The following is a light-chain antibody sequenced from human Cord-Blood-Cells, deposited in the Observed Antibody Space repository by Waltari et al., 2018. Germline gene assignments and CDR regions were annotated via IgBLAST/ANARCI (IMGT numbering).Light chain of an antibody. Sequence: QSALTQPASVSGSPGQSITISCPGTSSDVGRYNLVSWYPQHPGKAPKLMIYEGSKRPSGVSNRFSGSKSGNTASLTISGLQAEDEADYYCCSYAGSSSLYVFGTGTKVTVL. CDR1: SSDVGRYNL. CDR3: CSYAGSSSLYV. J-gene: IGLJ1*01. CDR2: EGS. V-gene: IGLV2-23*01.